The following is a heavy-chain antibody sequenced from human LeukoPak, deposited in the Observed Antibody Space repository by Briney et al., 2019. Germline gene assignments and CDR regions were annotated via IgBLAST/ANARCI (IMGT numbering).Heavy chain of an antibody. CDR1: GYSFTSYW. CDR2: IYPGDSDT. V-gene: IGHV5-51*01. D-gene: IGHD6-19*01. J-gene: IGHJ4*02. CDR3: ARHGIRDSSGWYYFDY. Sequence: GDSLQISCKGSGYSFTSYWIGWVRRMPGKGLEWMGIIYPGDSDTRYSPSFQGQVTISADKSISTAYLQWSSLKASDTAMYYCARHGIRDSSGWYYFDYWGQGTLVTVSS.